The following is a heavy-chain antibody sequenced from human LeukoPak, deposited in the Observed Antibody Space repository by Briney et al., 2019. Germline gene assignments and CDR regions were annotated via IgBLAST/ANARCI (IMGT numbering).Heavy chain of an antibody. D-gene: IGHD2-2*01. Sequence: PGGSLRLSCAASGFTVSSNYMSWVRQAPGKGLEWVSVIYSGGSTYYADSVKGRFTISRDSSKNTLYLQMNSLRAEDTAVYYCARDIVVVPAANDYYGMDVWGKGTTVTVSS. CDR2: IYSGGST. V-gene: IGHV3-53*01. J-gene: IGHJ6*04. CDR1: GFTVSSNY. CDR3: ARDIVVVPAANDYYGMDV.